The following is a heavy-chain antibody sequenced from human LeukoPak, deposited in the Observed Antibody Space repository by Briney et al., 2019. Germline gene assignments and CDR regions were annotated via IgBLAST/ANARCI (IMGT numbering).Heavy chain of an antibody. J-gene: IGHJ4*02. Sequence: SETLSLTCAVSDHSISSGYYWGWIRQPPGKGLEWIGSIHHSGSIYYDPSLKSRVTISLDTSKNQFSLKVTSVTAADTAVYYCAGGIVGVHAYWGQGTLVTVSS. CDR1: DHSISSGYY. D-gene: IGHD1-26*01. V-gene: IGHV4-38-2*01. CDR2: IHHSGSI. CDR3: AGGIVGVHAY.